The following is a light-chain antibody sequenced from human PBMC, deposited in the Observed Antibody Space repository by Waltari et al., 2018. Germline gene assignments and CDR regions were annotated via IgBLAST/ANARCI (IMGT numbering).Light chain of an antibody. CDR1: QSVSSN. V-gene: IGKV3-15*01. Sequence: EIVMTQSPATLSVSPGESATLSCRASQSVSSNLAWYQQKPGQAPRLRIYGTSTRATGIPARFSGSGSGTEFTLTISSLQSEEFAVYYCQQYNNWPPCTFGPGTKVDIK. CDR2: GTS. J-gene: IGKJ3*01. CDR3: QQYNNWPPCT.